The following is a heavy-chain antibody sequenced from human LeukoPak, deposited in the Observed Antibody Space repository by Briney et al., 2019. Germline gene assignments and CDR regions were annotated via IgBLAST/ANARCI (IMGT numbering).Heavy chain of an antibody. CDR1: GYTFTNYY. D-gene: IGHD5-24*01. CDR3: ARDRPKDVAYDI. V-gene: IGHV1-18*04. Sequence: ASVKVSCKASGYTFTNYYMHWVRQAPGQGLEWMGWISAYNGNTNYAQKLQGRVTMTTDTSTSTAYMELRSLRSDDTAVYYCARDRPKDVAYDIWGQGTLVIVSS. J-gene: IGHJ3*02. CDR2: ISAYNGNT.